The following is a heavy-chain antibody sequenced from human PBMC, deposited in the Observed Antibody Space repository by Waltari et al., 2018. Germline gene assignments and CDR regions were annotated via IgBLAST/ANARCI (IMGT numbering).Heavy chain of an antibody. CDR2: IYHSGRN. CDR1: GYSISSGYY. D-gene: IGHD6-13*01. V-gene: IGHV4-38-2*01. J-gene: IGHJ3*02. CDR3: ARTTRRGRSWLSGPDAFDI. Sequence: QVQLQESGPGLVKPSETLSLTCAVSGYSISSGYYWGWIRQPPGKGLEWIGSIYHSGRNYYKPSLKSRGTISVETCKKQFSLKLGSVTAADTAVEYCARTTRRGRSWLSGPDAFDIRGQGKMVTVSS.